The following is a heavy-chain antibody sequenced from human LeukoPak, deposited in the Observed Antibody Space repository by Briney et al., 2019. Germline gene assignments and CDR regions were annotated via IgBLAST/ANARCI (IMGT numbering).Heavy chain of an antibody. Sequence: PGGSLRLSCAASGFTFDDYGMSWVRQAPGKGLVWVSRINGDGGSRNYADSVKGRFTISRDNAKNTLYLQMSSLRVEDTAVYYCASASSHRTAAGGDYWGQGTLVTVST. J-gene: IGHJ4*02. CDR1: GFTFDDYG. D-gene: IGHD6-13*01. CDR2: INGDGGSR. V-gene: IGHV3-74*01. CDR3: ASASSHRTAAGGDY.